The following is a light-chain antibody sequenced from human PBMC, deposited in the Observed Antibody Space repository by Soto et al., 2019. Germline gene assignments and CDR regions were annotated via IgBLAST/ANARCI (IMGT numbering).Light chain of an antibody. Sequence: QSVLTQPPSVSGAPGQRVTISCTGSSSNIGAGYDVHWYQQLPGTAPKLLIYGNSNRPSGVPDRFSGSKSGTSASLAITGLQAEDEADDYCQSYDSSVSGDVVFGGGTKLTVL. V-gene: IGLV1-40*01. CDR2: GNS. CDR1: SSNIGAGYD. J-gene: IGLJ2*01. CDR3: QSYDSSVSGDVV.